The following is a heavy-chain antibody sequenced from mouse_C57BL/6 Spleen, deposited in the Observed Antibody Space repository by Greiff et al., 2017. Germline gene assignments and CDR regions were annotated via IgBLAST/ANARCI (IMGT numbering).Heavy chain of an antibody. CDR2: INPSSGYT. CDR3: APSYYGSTYAMDY. Sequence: VQLQQSGAELAKPGASVKLSCKASGYTFTSYWMHWVKQRPGQGLEWIGYINPSSGYTKYNQKFKDKATLTADKSSSTAYMQLSSLTYEDSAVYYCAPSYYGSTYAMDYWGQGTSVTVSS. J-gene: IGHJ4*01. CDR1: GYTFTSYW. V-gene: IGHV1-7*01. D-gene: IGHD2-10*01.